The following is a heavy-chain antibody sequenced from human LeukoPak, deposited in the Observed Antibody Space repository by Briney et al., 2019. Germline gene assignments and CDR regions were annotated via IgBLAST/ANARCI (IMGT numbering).Heavy chain of an antibody. J-gene: IGHJ4*02. CDR2: ISVSGGDT. D-gene: IGHD6-19*01. V-gene: IGHV3-23*01. CDR1: GFTFSTDA. Sequence: GGSLRLSCAASGFTFSTDAMTWVRQAPGKGLQWVSAISVSGGDTYYEDSVKGRFTISRDNSKNMMYLQMNSLRAEDTAVYYCARDSSGWSKNYWGQGTLVIVSS. CDR3: ARDSSGWSKNY.